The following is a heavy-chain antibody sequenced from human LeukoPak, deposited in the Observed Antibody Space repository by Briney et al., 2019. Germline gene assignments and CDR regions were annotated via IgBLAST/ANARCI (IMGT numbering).Heavy chain of an antibody. V-gene: IGHV1-18*01. D-gene: IGHD3-10*01. CDR3: AREYMVRGDDDAFDI. CDR2: ISAYNGNT. CDR1: GYTFTSYG. J-gene: IGHJ3*02. Sequence: ASVKVSCKASGYTFTSYGISWVRQAPGQGLEWMGWISAYNGNTNYAQKLQGRVTMTTDTSTSTAYMELSSLRSEDTAVYYCAREYMVRGDDDAFDIWGQGTMVTVSS.